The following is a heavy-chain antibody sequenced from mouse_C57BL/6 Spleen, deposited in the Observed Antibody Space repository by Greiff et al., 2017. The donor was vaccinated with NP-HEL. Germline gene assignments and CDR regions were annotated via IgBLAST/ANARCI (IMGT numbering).Heavy chain of an antibody. Sequence: QVQLQQPGAELVRPGSSVKLSCKASGYTFTSYWMHWVKQRPIQGLEWIGNIDPSDSETHYNQKFKDKATLPVDKSSSTAYMQLSSLTSEDSAVYYCAKIYYDYDEGVRYFDVWGTGTTVTVSS. J-gene: IGHJ1*03. CDR2: IDPSDSET. V-gene: IGHV1-52*01. D-gene: IGHD2-4*01. CDR3: AKIYYDYDEGVRYFDV. CDR1: GYTFTSYW.